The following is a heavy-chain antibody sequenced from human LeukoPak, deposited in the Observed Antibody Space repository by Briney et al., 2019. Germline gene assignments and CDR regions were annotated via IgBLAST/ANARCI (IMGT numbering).Heavy chain of an antibody. D-gene: IGHD1-26*01. V-gene: IGHV1-69*06. CDR2: IIPIFGTA. Sequence: ASVKVSCKASGGTFSSYAISWVRQAPGQGLEWMGGIIPIFGTANYAQKFQGRVTITADKSTSTAYMEQSSLRSEDTAVYYCARGVGATSIYYYYYMDVWGKGTTVTVSS. CDR1: GGTFSSYA. CDR3: ARGVGATSIYYYYYMDV. J-gene: IGHJ6*03.